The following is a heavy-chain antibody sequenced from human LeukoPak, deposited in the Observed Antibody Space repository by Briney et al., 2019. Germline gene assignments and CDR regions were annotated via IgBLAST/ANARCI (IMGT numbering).Heavy chain of an antibody. V-gene: IGHV3-48*04. CDR2: ISSSSSTI. CDR3: ARVGRSSSWYPGY. Sequence: QPGGSLRLSCAASGFTFSSYSMNWVRQAPGKGLEWVSYISSSSSTIYYADSVKGRFTISRDNAKNSLYLQMNSLRAEDTAVYYCARVGRSSSWYPGYWGQGTLVTVSS. CDR1: GFTFSSYS. D-gene: IGHD6-13*01. J-gene: IGHJ4*02.